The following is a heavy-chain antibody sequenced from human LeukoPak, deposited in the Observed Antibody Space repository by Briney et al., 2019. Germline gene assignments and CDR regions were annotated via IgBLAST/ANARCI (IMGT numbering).Heavy chain of an antibody. CDR3: ARDGWLSRTSCYYYGMDV. Sequence: ASVKASCKASGYTFTGYYMHWVRQAPGQGLEWMGWINPNSGGTNYAQKFQGRVTMTRDTSISTAYMELSRLRSDDTAVYYCARDGWLSRTSCYYYGMDVWGQGTTVTVSS. D-gene: IGHD2-2*01. J-gene: IGHJ6*02. CDR1: GYTFTGYY. V-gene: IGHV1-2*02. CDR2: INPNSGGT.